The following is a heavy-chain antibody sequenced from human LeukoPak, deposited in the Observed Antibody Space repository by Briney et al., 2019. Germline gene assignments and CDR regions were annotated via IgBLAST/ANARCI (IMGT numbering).Heavy chain of an antibody. CDR1: GYTFTSYD. CDR2: MNPNSGNT. Sequence: GASVKVSCKASGYTFTSYDINWARQATGQGLEWMGWMNPNSGNTGYAQKFQGRVTMTRSTSISTAYMEPSSLRSEDTAVYYCARGWRSSLGNWFDPWGQGTLVTVSS. D-gene: IGHD6-13*01. CDR3: ARGWRSSLGNWFDP. V-gene: IGHV1-8*01. J-gene: IGHJ5*02.